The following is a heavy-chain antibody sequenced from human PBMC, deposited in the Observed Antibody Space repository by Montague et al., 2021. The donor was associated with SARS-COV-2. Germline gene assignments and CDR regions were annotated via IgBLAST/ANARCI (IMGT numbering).Heavy chain of an antibody. CDR1: GFSLSTSGEG. Sequence: PALVKPTQTLTLTCTVSGFSLSTSGEGVGWIRQPPGKALEWLALIFWDDDKRYSPSLKNRVTITKDTSKNQVVLRMTNMDPLDTATYYCAHKVKWELYHFDYWGQGTLVTVSS. CDR3: AHKVKWELYHFDY. J-gene: IGHJ4*02. D-gene: IGHD4-23*01. V-gene: IGHV2-5*02. CDR2: IFWDDDK.